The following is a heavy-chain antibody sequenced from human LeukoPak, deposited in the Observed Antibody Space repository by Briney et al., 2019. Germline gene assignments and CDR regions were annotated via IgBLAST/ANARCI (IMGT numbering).Heavy chain of an antibody. CDR2: IRYDGSNK. Sequence: GGSLRLSCAASGFTFSGYGMHWVRQAPGKGLEWVAIIRYDGSNKYYADSVKGRFTISRDNSKNTLYLQMNSLRAEDTAVYYCARGTYSSGWHYFDYWGQGTLVTVSS. CDR1: GFTFSGYG. CDR3: ARGTYSSGWHYFDY. J-gene: IGHJ4*02. V-gene: IGHV3-30*02. D-gene: IGHD6-19*01.